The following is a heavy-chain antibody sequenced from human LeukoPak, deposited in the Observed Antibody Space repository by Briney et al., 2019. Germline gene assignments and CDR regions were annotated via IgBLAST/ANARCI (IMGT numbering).Heavy chain of an antibody. D-gene: IGHD1-26*01. Sequence: PGGSLRLSCAASGFTFSSYAMTWVRQAPGKGLEWVSTIGGSGANRYHADSVKGRFTISRDNSKNTVDLQMNSLRAEDTAVYYCATMGLGHYYCDLDVWGQGIMVTVSS. CDR1: GFTFSSYA. V-gene: IGHV3-23*01. J-gene: IGHJ6*02. CDR3: ATMGLGHYYCDLDV. CDR2: IGGSGANR.